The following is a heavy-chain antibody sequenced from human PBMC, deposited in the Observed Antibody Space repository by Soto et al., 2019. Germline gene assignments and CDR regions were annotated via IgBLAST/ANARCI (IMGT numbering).Heavy chain of an antibody. D-gene: IGHD3-16*02. CDR3: ARDEELRPIGNYYYYYAMDV. Sequence: GGSLRLSCAASAFTFSSYAMHWVRQAPGKGLEWVAVISYDGSNKYYADSVKGRFTISRDNSKNTLYLQMNSQSAEETAVYYCARDEELRPIGNYYYYYAMDVWGQGTTVTVSS. J-gene: IGHJ6*02. CDR1: AFTFSSYA. V-gene: IGHV3-30-3*01. CDR2: ISYDGSNK.